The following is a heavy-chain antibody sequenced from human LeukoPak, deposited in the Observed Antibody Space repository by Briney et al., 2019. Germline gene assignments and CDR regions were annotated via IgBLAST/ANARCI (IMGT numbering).Heavy chain of an antibody. D-gene: IGHD6-13*01. V-gene: IGHV4-59*01. CDR1: GGSISSYY. CDR3: ARGSSSWSDYYYMDV. Sequence: PSETLSLTCTVSGGSISSYYWSWIRQPPGKRLEWIGYILYSGSTNYNPSLKSRVTMSVDTSKNQFSLKVSSVTAADTAVYYCARGSSSWSDYYYMDVWGKGTTATVSS. CDR2: ILYSGST. J-gene: IGHJ6*03.